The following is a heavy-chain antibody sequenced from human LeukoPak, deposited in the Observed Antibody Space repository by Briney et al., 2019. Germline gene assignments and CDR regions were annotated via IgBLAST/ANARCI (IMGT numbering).Heavy chain of an antibody. J-gene: IGHJ4*02. D-gene: IGHD6-6*01. CDR2: IIPIFGTA. CDR1: GGTFSSYA. V-gene: IGHV1-69*13. CDR3: ARERSIAARSELDY. Sequence: SVKVSCKASGGTFSSYAISWLRQAPVQGLEWMGGIIPIFGTANYAQKFQGRVTITADESTSTAYMELSSLRSEDTAVYYCARERSIAARSELDYWGQGTLVTVSS.